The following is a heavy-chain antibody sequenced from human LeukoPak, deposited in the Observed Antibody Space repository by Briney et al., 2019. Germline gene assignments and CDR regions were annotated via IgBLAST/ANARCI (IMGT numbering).Heavy chain of an antibody. V-gene: IGHV4-59*01. J-gene: IGHJ4*02. D-gene: IGHD4-17*01. CDR3: ARGDGDYYPSAY. Sequence: SETLSLTCTVSGGSISSYYWSWIRQPPGKGLEWIGYIYYSGITNYNPSLKSRVTISVDTSKNQFSLKLSSVTAADTAVYYCARGDGDYYPSAYWGQGALVTVSS. CDR2: IYYSGIT. CDR1: GGSISSYY.